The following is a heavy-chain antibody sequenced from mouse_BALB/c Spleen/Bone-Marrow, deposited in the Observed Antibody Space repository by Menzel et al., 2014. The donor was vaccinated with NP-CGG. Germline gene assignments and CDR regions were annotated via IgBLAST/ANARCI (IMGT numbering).Heavy chain of an antibody. CDR2: INPDSSAI. Sequence: EVMLVESGGGLVQPGGSLKLSCAASGFDFSRYWMSWVRQAPGKGLEWIGEINPDSSAINYTPSLKDKFIISRDNAKNTLYLQMSKVRSEDTALYYCAREGDGSYWYFDVWGAGTTVTVSS. CDR3: AREGDGSYWYFDV. D-gene: IGHD2-3*01. V-gene: IGHV4-1*02. J-gene: IGHJ1*01. CDR1: GFDFSRYW.